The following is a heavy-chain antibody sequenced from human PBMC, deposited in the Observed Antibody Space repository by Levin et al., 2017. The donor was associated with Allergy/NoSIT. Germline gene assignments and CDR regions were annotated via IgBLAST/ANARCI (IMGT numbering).Heavy chain of an antibody. CDR2: LSGNSGII. D-gene: IGHD2-2*02. J-gene: IGHJ5*02. V-gene: IGHV3-9*01. CDR3: VRVRGSIFDP. CDR1: GFTFDDYP. Sequence: LPGGSLRLSCAASGFTFDDYPMHWVRQAPGKGLEWVSGLSGNSGIIGYADSVKGRFTISRDNAKNSLFLQMSSLRAEDTALYYCVRVRGSIFDPWGQGTLVTVSS.